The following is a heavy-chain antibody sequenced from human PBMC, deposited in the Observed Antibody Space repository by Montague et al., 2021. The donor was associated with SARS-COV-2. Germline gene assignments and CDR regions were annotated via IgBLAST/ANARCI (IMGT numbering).Heavy chain of an antibody. CDR1: GDSITSDGYF. CDR3: AASGRRGYSNPFHH. V-gene: IGHV4-31*03. CDR2: ISYSGST. Sequence: TLSLTCTVSGDSITSDGYFWNWIRQHPGKGLEYIGAISYSGSTYYKPSLTSRVSISMDTSKNAFSLSLHSVTAADTAVYFCAASGRRGYSNPFHHCGRGSPVTVSS. D-gene: IGHD4-11*01. J-gene: IGHJ4*02.